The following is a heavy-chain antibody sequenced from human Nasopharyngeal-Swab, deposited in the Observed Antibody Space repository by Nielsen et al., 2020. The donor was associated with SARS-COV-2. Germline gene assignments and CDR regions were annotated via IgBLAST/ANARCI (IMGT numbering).Heavy chain of an antibody. CDR3: AKAALWFGDPRGSYYMDV. J-gene: IGHJ6*03. V-gene: IGHV3-30*02. CDR2: IRYDGSNK. Sequence: GESLKISCAASGFTFSSYGMHWVRQAPGKGLEWVAFIRYDGSNKYYADSVKGRFTISRDNSKNTLYLQMNSLRAEDTAVYYCAKAALWFGDPRGSYYMDVWGKGTTVTVSS. D-gene: IGHD3-10*01. CDR1: GFTFSSYG.